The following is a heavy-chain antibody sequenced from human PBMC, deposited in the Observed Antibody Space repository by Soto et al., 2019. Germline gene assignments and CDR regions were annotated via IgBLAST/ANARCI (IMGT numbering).Heavy chain of an antibody. CDR2: IIPIFNTS. D-gene: IGHD4-17*01. CDR1: GGSFTSHS. J-gene: IGHJ3*02. V-gene: IGHV1-69*18. CDR3: ATDDTVMVGADSAFDI. Sequence: QVQLVQSGADVKKPGSSVRVSCKASGGSFTSHSFSWVRQAPGQGLEGVGTIIPIFNTSTYAERFQGRVTITADASTSTAYMDLSSLTSEDSAVYYCATDDTVMVGADSAFDIWGQGTMVTVSS.